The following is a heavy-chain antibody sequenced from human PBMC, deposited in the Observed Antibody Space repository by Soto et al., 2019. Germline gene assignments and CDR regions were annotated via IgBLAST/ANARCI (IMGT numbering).Heavy chain of an antibody. D-gene: IGHD2-21*02. CDR3: ARRSVVVTDLDY. V-gene: IGHV1-3*05. CDR2: INAGNGNT. CDR1: GYTFTSYA. J-gene: IGHJ4*02. Sequence: QVQLVQSGAEEKKPGASVKVSCKASGYTFTSYAMHWVRQAPGQRLEWMGWINAGNGNTKYSQKFQGRVTITRDTSASTAYMELSSLRSEDTAVYYCARRSVVVTDLDYWGQGTLVTVSS.